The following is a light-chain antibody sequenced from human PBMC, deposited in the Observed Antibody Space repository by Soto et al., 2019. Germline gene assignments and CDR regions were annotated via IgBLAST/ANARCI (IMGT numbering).Light chain of an antibody. CDR1: SNDVGSYNL. CDR3: CSFAGNSNYV. CDR2: GGS. V-gene: IGLV2-23*01. Sequence: QSVLAQPASVSGSPGQSIAISCAGTSNDVGSYNLVSWYQHHPGKAPKLMIYGGSKRPSGVSDRFSGPKSGNTASLTISGLQAEDEADYYCCSFAGNSNYVFGMGTKVTVL. J-gene: IGLJ1*01.